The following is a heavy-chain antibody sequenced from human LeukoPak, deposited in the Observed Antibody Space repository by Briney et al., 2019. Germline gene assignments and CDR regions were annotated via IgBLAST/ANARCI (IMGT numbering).Heavy chain of an antibody. D-gene: IGHD6-19*01. J-gene: IGHJ4*02. CDR3: TKVVVSGSGDYFAS. V-gene: IGHV3-23*01. CDR1: GFNFRSSA. CDR2: MSGHGETI. Sequence: PGGSVRLSCAASGFNFRSSAMAWVRLPPGKGLEWVISMSGHGETIHNADSVKGRFVISRDNSKNTLTLLMNSLGAEDTAVYYCTKVVVSGSGDYFASWGQGTLVTVSS.